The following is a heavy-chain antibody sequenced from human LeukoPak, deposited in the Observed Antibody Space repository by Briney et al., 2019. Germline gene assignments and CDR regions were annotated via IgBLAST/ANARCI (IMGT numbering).Heavy chain of an antibody. V-gene: IGHV3-21*01. CDR1: GFTFSDCV. D-gene: IGHD6-13*01. Sequence: GGSLTLSCTASGFTFSDCVMHWFRQAAGKGLAWVSSISYRCSNMYYADSVKGRFTISRDNAENSLYLQMNSLRAEDTAVYYCGRAFPPLRTAAAGDYWGQGTLVTVST. CDR2: ISYRCSNM. J-gene: IGHJ4*02. CDR3: GRAFPPLRTAAAGDY.